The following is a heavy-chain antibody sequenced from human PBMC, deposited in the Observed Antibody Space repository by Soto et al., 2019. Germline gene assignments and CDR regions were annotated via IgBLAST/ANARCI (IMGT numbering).Heavy chain of an antibody. V-gene: IGHV1-8*01. CDR1: GYSFTNHD. D-gene: IGHD3-3*01. J-gene: IGHJ5*02. CDR2: MNPLNDLSKT. Sequence: SVKVSCKASGYSFTNHDIIWVRQPAGQGLEWMGWMNPLNDLSKTTYLPNFRSRVVMTRVTFLRTAYLELSGLRSDATAVYYCARGATADYDFWANPRGAWLDLWGQGTLVTVSS. CDR3: ARGATADYDFWANPRGAWLDL.